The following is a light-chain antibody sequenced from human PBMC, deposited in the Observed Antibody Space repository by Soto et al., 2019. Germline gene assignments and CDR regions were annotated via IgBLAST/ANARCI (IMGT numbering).Light chain of an antibody. CDR2: AAS. V-gene: IGKV1-39*01. Sequence: DIQMNQSAYDILACVGARLTSTCRSSQSISDFLNWYQQTPGKAPKLLSYAASTLQSGVPSRFSGSGSGTDFTLTISSLEPEDFAVYYCQQRSNWPPWTCGQGTKVDIK. J-gene: IGKJ1*01. CDR1: QSISDF. CDR3: QQRSNWPPWT.